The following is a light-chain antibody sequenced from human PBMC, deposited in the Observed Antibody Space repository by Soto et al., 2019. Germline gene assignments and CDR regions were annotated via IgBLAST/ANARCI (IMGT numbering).Light chain of an antibody. Sequence: EIVMTQSPATLSVSPGERATLSCRASQSVSSSLAWYQQKPGQAPRLLIYGASTRATGIPARFSGSGSGTELTLTISSLQSEEFAVYHCQQYNNWPLTFGGGTKVEIK. J-gene: IGKJ4*01. CDR1: QSVSSS. CDR2: GAS. V-gene: IGKV3-15*01. CDR3: QQYNNWPLT.